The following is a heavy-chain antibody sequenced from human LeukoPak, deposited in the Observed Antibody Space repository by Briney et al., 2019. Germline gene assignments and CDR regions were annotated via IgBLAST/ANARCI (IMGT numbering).Heavy chain of an antibody. CDR3: VREDYGDYGAAY. J-gene: IGHJ4*02. CDR2: ISSNGGST. V-gene: IGHV3-64D*06. D-gene: IGHD4-17*01. CDR1: GLTFSSYA. Sequence: GGPLRLSCSASGLTFSSYAMHWVRQAPGKGLEYVSAISSNGGSTYYADSVKGRFTISRDNSKNTLYLQMSSLRAEDTAVYYCVREDYGDYGAAYWGQGTLVTVSS.